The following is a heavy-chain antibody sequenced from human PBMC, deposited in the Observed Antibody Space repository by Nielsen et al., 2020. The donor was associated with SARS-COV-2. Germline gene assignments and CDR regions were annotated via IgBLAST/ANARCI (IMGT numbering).Heavy chain of an antibody. V-gene: IGHV3-7*01. CDR3: ARDSYIVPTNYYFDY. Sequence: GESLKISCAASGFTFSASWMAWVRQAPGKGLEWLANIKHDGSEQYYVDSVKGRFTMSRDNAKNLLYLQMNSLRDDDTAVYYCARDSYIVPTNYYFDYWGQGALVTVSS. CDR1: GFTFSASW. D-gene: IGHD5-12*01. J-gene: IGHJ4*02. CDR2: IKHDGSEQ.